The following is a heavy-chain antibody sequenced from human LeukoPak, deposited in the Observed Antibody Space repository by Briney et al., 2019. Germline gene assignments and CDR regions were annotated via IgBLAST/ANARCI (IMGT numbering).Heavy chain of an antibody. D-gene: IGHD6-19*01. CDR3: ARQYSSGWSYYYGLDV. CDR2: TYYRSKWHN. Sequence: SQTLSLTCAISGDSVSSNSAAWNWIRQSPSRGLEWLGRTYYRSKWHNDYAVSVKSRITINPDTSKNQVSLQFNSVTLEDTAVYYCARQYSSGWSYYYGLDVWGQGTTVTVSS. J-gene: IGHJ6*02. CDR1: GDSVSSNSAA. V-gene: IGHV6-1*01.